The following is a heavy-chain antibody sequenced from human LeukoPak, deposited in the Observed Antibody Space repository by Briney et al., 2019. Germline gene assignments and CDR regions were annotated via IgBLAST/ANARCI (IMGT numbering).Heavy chain of an antibody. Sequence: GSSVKVSCKVSGYTLTELSMHWVRQAPGKGREWMGGFDPEDGETIYAQKFQGRVTMTEDTSTDTAYMELSSLRSEDTAVYYCATGGSLGGYDSRSESGWYQLWGQGTLVTVSS. V-gene: IGHV1-24*01. CDR3: ATGGSLGGYDSRSESGWYQL. J-gene: IGHJ4*02. CDR2: FDPEDGET. D-gene: IGHD5-12*01. CDR1: GYTLTELS.